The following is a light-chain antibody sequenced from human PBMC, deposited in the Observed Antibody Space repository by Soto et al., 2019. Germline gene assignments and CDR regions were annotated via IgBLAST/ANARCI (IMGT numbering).Light chain of an antibody. J-gene: IGKJ4*01. Sequence: EIVLTQSPGTLSLSPGERASLSCRASQSVAKNYLAWYQQKPGQALRLLISYASSRATGIPDRFSGSGSGTDFTLTISRLEAEDCAVYFCQQYASSPLTFGGGTTVEIK. CDR3: QQYASSPLT. CDR2: YAS. V-gene: IGKV3-20*01. CDR1: QSVAKNY.